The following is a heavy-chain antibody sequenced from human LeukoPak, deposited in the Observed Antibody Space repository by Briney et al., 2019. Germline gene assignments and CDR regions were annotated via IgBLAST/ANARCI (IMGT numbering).Heavy chain of an antibody. Sequence: GSLRLSCTASGFTFGDYAMSWVRQAPGKGLEWIGEINHSGSTNYNPSLKSRVTISVDTSKNQFSLKLSSVTAADTAVYYCARRGGDHWGQGTLVTVSS. V-gene: IGHV4-34*01. CDR3: ARRGGDH. CDR2: INHSGST. J-gene: IGHJ4*02. CDR1: GFTFGDYA.